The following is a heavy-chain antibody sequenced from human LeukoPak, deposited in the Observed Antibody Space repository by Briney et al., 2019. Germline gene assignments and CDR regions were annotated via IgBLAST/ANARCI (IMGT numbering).Heavy chain of an antibody. CDR1: GGTFSSYA. CDR2: IIPILGIA. Sequence: ASVEVSCKASGGTFSSYAISWVRQAPGQGLEWMGRIIPILGIANYAQKFQGRVTITADKSTSTAYMELSSLRSEDTAVYYCARDRDYDSSSTSYYFDYWGQGTLVTVSS. J-gene: IGHJ4*02. V-gene: IGHV1-69*04. D-gene: IGHD3-22*01. CDR3: ARDRDYDSSSTSYYFDY.